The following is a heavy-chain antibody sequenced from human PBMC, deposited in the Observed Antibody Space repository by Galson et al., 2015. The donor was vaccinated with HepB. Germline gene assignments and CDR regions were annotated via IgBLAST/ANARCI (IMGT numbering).Heavy chain of an antibody. D-gene: IGHD2-15*01. Sequence: TLTLTCTFSGFSLSTSGVGVGWIRQPPGKALEWLALIYWDDDKRYSPSLKSRLTITKDTSKNQVVPTMTNMDPVDTATYYCAHSAVEAVPVPDNWFDPWGQGTLVTVSS. J-gene: IGHJ5*02. CDR2: IYWDDDK. CDR3: AHSAVEAVPVPDNWFDP. CDR1: GFSLSTSGVG. V-gene: IGHV2-5*02.